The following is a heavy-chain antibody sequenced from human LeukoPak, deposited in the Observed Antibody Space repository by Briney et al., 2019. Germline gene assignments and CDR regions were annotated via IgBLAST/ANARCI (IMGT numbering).Heavy chain of an antibody. CDR3: ATMTTVTTCPPHYFDY. CDR1: GGTFSSYA. V-gene: IGHV1-69*13. J-gene: IGHJ4*02. Sequence: SVKVSCKASGGTFSSYAISWVRQAPGQGLEWMGGIIPIFGTANYAQKFQGRVTITADESTSTAYMELSSLRSEDTAVYYCATMTTVTTCPPHYFDYWGQGTLVTVSS. D-gene: IGHD4-17*01. CDR2: IIPIFGTA.